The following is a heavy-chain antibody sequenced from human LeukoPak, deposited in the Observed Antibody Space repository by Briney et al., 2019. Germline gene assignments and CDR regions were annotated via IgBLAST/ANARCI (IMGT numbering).Heavy chain of an antibody. J-gene: IGHJ4*02. CDR1: GYSFTGYY. Sequence: ASVKVSCKASGYSFTGYYMHWVRQAPGQGLEWMGWINPNSGGTNYAQKFQGRVTMTRDTSISTAYMELSRLRSDDTAVYYCAREARWELRNFDYWGQGTLVTVSS. CDR2: INPNSGGT. D-gene: IGHD1-26*01. CDR3: AREARWELRNFDY. V-gene: IGHV1-2*02.